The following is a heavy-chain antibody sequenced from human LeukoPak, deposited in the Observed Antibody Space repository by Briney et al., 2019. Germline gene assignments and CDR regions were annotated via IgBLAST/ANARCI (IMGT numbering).Heavy chain of an antibody. J-gene: IGHJ6*02. V-gene: IGHV1-8*01. CDR2: MNPNSGNT. CDR1: GYTFTSYD. CDR3: ARVKGPVRFLEWLPRHYYGMDV. D-gene: IGHD3-3*01. Sequence: ASVKVSCKASGYTFTSYDINWVRQVTGQGLEWMGWMNPNSGNTGYAQKFQGRVTMTRNTSISTAYMELSSLRSEDTAVYYCARVKGPVRFLEWLPRHYYGMDVWGQGTTVTVSS.